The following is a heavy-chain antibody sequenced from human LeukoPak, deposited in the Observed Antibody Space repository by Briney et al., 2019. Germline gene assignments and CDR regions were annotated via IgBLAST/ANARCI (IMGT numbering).Heavy chain of an antibody. CDR2: SSLRGLI. V-gene: IGHV4-4*02. D-gene: IGHD2-8*01. Sequence: PSGTLTFPCGVSGGAITTTNWCRWVRHPPKPGLEWIGESSLRGLINDNPRLKNRVTIALDKSKNHPSLNLTSVTAADTAVYYCSRENGAFSPFGYWGQGTLVTVPS. CDR3: SRENGAFSPFGY. J-gene: IGHJ4*02. CDR1: GGAITTTNW.